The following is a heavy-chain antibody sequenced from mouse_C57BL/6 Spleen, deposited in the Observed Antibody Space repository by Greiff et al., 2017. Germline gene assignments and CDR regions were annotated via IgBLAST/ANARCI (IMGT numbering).Heavy chain of an antibody. J-gene: IGHJ2*01. CDR2: ISDGGSYT. Sequence: EVQVVESGGGLVKPGGSLKLSCAASGFTFSSYAMSWVRQTPEKRLEWVATISDGGSYTYYPDNVKGRFTISRDNAKNNLYLQMSHLKSEDTAMYYCARDDDGSHFDCWGQGTTLTVSS. CDR3: ARDDDGSHFDC. D-gene: IGHD2-3*01. V-gene: IGHV5-4*01. CDR1: GFTFSSYA.